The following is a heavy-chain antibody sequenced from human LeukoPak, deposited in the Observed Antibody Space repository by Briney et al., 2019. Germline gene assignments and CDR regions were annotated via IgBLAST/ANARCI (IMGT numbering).Heavy chain of an antibody. CDR1: GGSFSGYY. D-gene: IGHD6-13*01. V-gene: IGHV4-34*01. J-gene: IGHJ4*02. CDR3: ARGRIAAAGN. CDR2: INHSGST. Sequence: SETLSLTCAVYGGSFSGYYWSWIRQPPGKGLEWIGEINHSGSTNYNPSLKSRVTISVDTSKDQFSLKLSSVTAADTAVYYCARGRIAAAGNWGQGTLVTVSS.